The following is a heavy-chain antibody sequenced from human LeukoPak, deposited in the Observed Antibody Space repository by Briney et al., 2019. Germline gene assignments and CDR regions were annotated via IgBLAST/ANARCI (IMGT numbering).Heavy chain of an antibody. V-gene: IGHV3-64D*06. D-gene: IGHD6-13*01. J-gene: IGHJ4*02. CDR2: ISSNGGST. Sequence: GGSLRLSCSASGFTFSSNAMHWVRQAPGKGLEYVSAISSNGGSTYYADSVKGRFTISRDNSKNTPYLQMSSLRAEDTAVYYCVKGQQPREVDYWGQGTLVTVSS. CDR1: GFTFSSNA. CDR3: VKGQQPREVDY.